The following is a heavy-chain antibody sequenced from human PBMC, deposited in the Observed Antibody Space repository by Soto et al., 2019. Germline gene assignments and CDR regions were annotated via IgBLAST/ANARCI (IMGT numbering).Heavy chain of an antibody. J-gene: IGHJ4*02. Sequence: QVHLLQSGPEMKQPGSSVTVSCKASGGTFNTYTFSWVRRAPGQGLEWMGSIIPIFGTANYAPRFQGRLSITADPSATTTYMELTSLTSEDTAFYCCGRIPRYSLPTTVPLDNWGQGTLVTVSS. V-gene: IGHV1-69*08. D-gene: IGHD5-18*01. CDR2: IIPIFGTA. CDR3: GRIPRYSLPTTVPLDN. CDR1: GGTFNTYT.